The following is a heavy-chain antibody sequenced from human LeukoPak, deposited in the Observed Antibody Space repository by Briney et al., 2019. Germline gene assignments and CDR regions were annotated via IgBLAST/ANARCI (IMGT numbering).Heavy chain of an antibody. D-gene: IGHD2-21*02. CDR1: GGSISSGGYS. CDR3: ARDRVVVTAYYGMDV. CDR2: IYYSGST. Sequence: SETLSLTCAVSGGSISSGGYSWSWIRQPPGKGLEWIGHIYYSGSTNYNPSLKSRVTISIDTSKNQFSLKLTSVTAADTAVYYCARDRVVVTAYYGMDVWGQGTTVTVSS. J-gene: IGHJ6*02. V-gene: IGHV4-61*08.